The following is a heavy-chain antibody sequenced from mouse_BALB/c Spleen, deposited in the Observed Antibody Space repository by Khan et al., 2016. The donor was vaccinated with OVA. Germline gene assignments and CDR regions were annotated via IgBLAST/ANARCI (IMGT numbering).Heavy chain of an antibody. J-gene: IGHJ2*01. CDR3: ARSAI. D-gene: IGHD2-12*01. CDR2: IDSNGGST. CDR1: RFTISSYG. Sequence: VQLKESGGGIVQPGGSLKRSCVASRFTISSYGMSSVRQTPDKRLELVATIDSNGGSTDYPDSMKRRFTISGDNAKNALYLQMRSLKSEDTAMYYCARSAIWGQGTTLTVSS. V-gene: IGHV5-6-3*01.